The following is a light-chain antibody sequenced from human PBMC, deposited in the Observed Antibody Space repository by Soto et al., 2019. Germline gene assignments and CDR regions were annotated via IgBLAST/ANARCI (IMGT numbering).Light chain of an antibody. V-gene: IGKV4-1*01. CDR3: QQYYTSWWT. CDR1: QRVLYSSNNQNY. J-gene: IGKJ1*01. Sequence: DIVMTQSPDSLAVSLGERATIDCKSSQRVLYSSNNQNYLAWYQQKPGQPPKLLIYWASIRESGVPDRFSGSGSGTDFTLTISSLQAEDVAVYYCQQYYTSWWTFGRGTKVEIK. CDR2: WAS.